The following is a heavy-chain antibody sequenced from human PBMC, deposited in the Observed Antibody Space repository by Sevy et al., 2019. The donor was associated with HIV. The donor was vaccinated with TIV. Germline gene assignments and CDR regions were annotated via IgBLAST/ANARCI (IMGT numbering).Heavy chain of an antibody. Sequence: SETLSLTCTVSGVSISGGAYYWGWIRQPPGKGLEWIGSISYTGRTYYNPSLKSRVTISVDTSKKQFYLKRTSVTAADSAVCYCGGGGDNNWYDPWGQGTLVTVSS. V-gene: IGHV4-39*01. CDR2: ISYTGRT. D-gene: IGHD2-15*01. J-gene: IGHJ5*02. CDR3: GGGGDNNWYDP. CDR1: GVSISGGAYY.